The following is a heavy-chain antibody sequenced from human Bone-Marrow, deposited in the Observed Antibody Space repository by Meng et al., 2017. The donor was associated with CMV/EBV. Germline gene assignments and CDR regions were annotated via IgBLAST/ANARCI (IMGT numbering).Heavy chain of an antibody. CDR3: ARRITIFGVVRGFGMDV. V-gene: IGHV3-21*01. CDR2: ISSSSSYI. J-gene: IGHJ6*02. Sequence: GGSLRLSCAASGFTFSSYSMNWVRQAPGKGLERVSSISSSSSYIYYADSVKGRFTISRDNAKNSLYLQMNSLRAEDTAVYYCARRITIFGVVRGFGMDVWGQGTTVTVSS. CDR1: GFTFSSYS. D-gene: IGHD3-3*01.